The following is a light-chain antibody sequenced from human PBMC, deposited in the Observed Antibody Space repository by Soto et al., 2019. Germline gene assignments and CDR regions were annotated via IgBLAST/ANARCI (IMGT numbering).Light chain of an antibody. CDR3: QQYNNWPPIT. V-gene: IGKV3-15*01. J-gene: IGKJ5*01. CDR1: QSVRSK. CDR2: GAS. Sequence: VVSLSPDTLSVSQGETVTLSCRASQSVRSKLAWYQQKPGQAPRLFIYGASTRATGIPARFSGSGSGTEFTLTISSLQSEDFAIYYCQQYNNWPPITFGQGTRLEI.